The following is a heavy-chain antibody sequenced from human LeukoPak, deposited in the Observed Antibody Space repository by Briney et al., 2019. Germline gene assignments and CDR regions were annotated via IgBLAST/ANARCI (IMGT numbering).Heavy chain of an antibody. D-gene: IGHD3-22*01. Sequence: ASVKVSCKVSGYTLTELSMHWVRQAPGKGLEWMGGFDPEDGETIYAQKFQGRVTMTEDTSTDTAYMELSSLRSEDTAVYYCARAQTYYYDSSGYYFYWGQGTLVTVSS. CDR3: ARAQTYYYDSSGYYFY. CDR2: FDPEDGET. CDR1: GYTLTELS. V-gene: IGHV1-24*01. J-gene: IGHJ4*02.